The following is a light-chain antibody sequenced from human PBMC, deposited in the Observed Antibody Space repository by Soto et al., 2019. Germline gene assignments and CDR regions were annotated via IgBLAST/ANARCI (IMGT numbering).Light chain of an antibody. CDR3: SSYRRGSTDG. V-gene: IGLV2-14*03. Sequence: QSVLTQPASVSGSPGQSITVSCTGTSSDVGGYNYVSWYQQHPGKAPRLMIYDVTNRPSGVSDRFSGSKSGNTASLTISGLQAEDEADYYCSSYRRGSTDGFGTGTKVTVL. J-gene: IGLJ1*01. CDR1: SSDVGGYNY. CDR2: DVT.